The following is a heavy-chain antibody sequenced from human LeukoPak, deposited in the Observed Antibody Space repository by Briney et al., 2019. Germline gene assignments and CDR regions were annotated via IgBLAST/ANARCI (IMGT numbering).Heavy chain of an antibody. D-gene: IGHD2-2*01. CDR3: ARDAVVVPAANREGYFDY. CDR1: GFTFSSYA. V-gene: IGHV3-30-3*01. J-gene: IGHJ4*02. Sequence: SGGSLRLSCAASGFTFSSYAMHWVRQAPGKGLEWVAVISYDGSNKYYADSVKGRFTISRDNSKNTLYLQMNSLRAEDTAVYYCARDAVVVPAANREGYFDYWGQGTLVTV. CDR2: ISYDGSNK.